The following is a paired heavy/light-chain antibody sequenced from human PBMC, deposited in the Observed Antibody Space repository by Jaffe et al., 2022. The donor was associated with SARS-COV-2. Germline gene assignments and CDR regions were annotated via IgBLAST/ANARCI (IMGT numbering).Light chain of an antibody. CDR2: GAA. V-gene: IGKV3-15*01. J-gene: IGKJ5*01. CDR1: QSVSSN. Sequence: EIVMTQSPATLSVSPGERATLSCWASQSVSSNLVWYQQKPGQAPRLLMYGAATRATGIPARFSGSGSGTEFTLTISSLQSEDFAVYYCQQYDKWPITFGQGTRLEIK. CDR3: QQYDKWPIT.
Heavy chain of an antibody. V-gene: IGHV4-38-2*02. CDR2: IYHSGST. D-gene: IGHD6-13*01. CDR3: ASSYSSSLGPQNYYFYMDV. Sequence: QVQLQESGPGLVKPSETLSLTCTVSGYSISSDYYWGWIRQPPGKGLEWIGNIYHSGSTYYNPSLKSRVIISVDTSKNQFSLKLSSVTAADTAVYYCASSYSSSLGPQNYYFYMDVWGKGTTVTVSS. CDR1: GYSISSDYY. J-gene: IGHJ6*03.